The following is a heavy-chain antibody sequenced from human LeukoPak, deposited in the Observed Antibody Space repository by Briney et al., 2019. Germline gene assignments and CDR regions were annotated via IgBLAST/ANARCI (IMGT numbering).Heavy chain of an antibody. D-gene: IGHD6-19*01. Sequence: GSSVKVSCKASGGTFSSYAISWVRQAPGQGLEWMGGIIPIFGTANYAQKFQGRVTITADESTSTAYMELSSLRSEDTAVYYCAREVFLSSGYDIYYYYMDVWGKGTTVTVSS. V-gene: IGHV1-69*01. CDR3: AREVFLSSGYDIYYYYMDV. J-gene: IGHJ6*03. CDR1: GGTFSSYA. CDR2: IIPIFGTA.